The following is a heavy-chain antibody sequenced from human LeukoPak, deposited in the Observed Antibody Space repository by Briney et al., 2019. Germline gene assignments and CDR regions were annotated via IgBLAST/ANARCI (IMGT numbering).Heavy chain of an antibody. V-gene: IGHV3-74*01. CDR2: INDDGGST. D-gene: IGHD4/OR15-4a*01. CDR1: GFTFSGNW. J-gene: IGHJ4*02. Sequence: GGSLRLSCAASGFTFSGNWMHWVRQAPGKGLIWVSRINDDGGSTSYADSVKGRFTISRDNAKNTMYLQMNDLRDEDTAVYYCARAYSANYRLDYWGQGTRVTVSS. CDR3: ARAYSANYRLDY.